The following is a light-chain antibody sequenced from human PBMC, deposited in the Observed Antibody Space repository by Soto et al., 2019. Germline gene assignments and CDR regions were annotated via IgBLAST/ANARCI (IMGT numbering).Light chain of an antibody. J-gene: IGLJ1*01. CDR1: SSDVGGYNY. Sequence: QSVLTQPASVSGSPGQSITISCTGTSSDVGGYNYVSWYQQHPGKAPKLMIYDVSNRPSGVSNRFSGSKSGNTASLTISGLQADYEADYYCSSYTCSSTLNVFGTGTKVT. CDR3: SSYTCSSTLNV. CDR2: DVS. V-gene: IGLV2-14*01.